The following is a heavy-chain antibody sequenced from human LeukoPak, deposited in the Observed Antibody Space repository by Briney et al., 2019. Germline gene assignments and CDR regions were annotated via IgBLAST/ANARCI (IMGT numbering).Heavy chain of an antibody. CDR3: ARESYSSSSVDC. CDR1: GFTFSSYT. D-gene: IGHD6-13*01. J-gene: IGHJ4*02. Sequence: GRSLRLSCAASGFTFSSYTMHWVRQAPGKGLEWVAVISYDGSNKYYADSIKGRFTISRDNSKNTLYLQMNSLRPEDTAVYYCARESYSSSSVDCWGQGTLVTVSS. CDR2: ISYDGSNK. V-gene: IGHV3-30-3*01.